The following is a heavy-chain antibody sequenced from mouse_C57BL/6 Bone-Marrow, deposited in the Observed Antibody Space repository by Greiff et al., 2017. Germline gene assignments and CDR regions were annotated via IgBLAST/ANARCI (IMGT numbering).Heavy chain of an antibody. D-gene: IGHD3-2*02. CDR2: IYPTDGSS. V-gene: IGHV1-78*01. CDR1: GFTFTDHT. J-gene: IGHJ3*01. Sequence: VKLQESDAEFVKPGASVKISCKVSGFTFTDHTIHWMKQRPEQGLEWIGYIYPTDGSSKYYEKFKGKATLTAGKSSRTAYMQLNSLASEDSTVNFYAVDSSGRARWAYWGQGTLVTVSA. CDR3: AVDSSGRARWAY.